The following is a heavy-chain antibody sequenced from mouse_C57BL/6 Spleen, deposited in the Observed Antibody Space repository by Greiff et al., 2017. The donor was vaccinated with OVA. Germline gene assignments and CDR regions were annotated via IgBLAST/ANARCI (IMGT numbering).Heavy chain of an antibody. V-gene: IGHV1-63*01. D-gene: IGHD1-1*01. CDR1: GYTFTNYW. CDR2: IYPGGGYT. Sequence: VQLQQSGAELVRPGTSVKMSCKASGYTFTNYWIGWAKQRPGHGLEWIGDIYPGGGYTNYNEKFKGKATLTADKSSSTAYMQSSSLTSEDSAIYYCASTVVEYYFDYWGQGTTLTVSS. CDR3: ASTVVEYYFDY. J-gene: IGHJ2*01.